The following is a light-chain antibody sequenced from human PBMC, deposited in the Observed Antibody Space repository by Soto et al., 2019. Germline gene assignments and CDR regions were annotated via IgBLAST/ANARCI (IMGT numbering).Light chain of an antibody. CDR1: QSVRSW. V-gene: IGKV1-5*03. CDR2: KAS. J-gene: IGKJ1*01. CDR3: QHYNSYSEA. Sequence: DIQMTQSASTLSATEKDRVTITCRASQSVRSWLAWYQQKPGRAPKLLIYKASTLKSGVPSRFSGSGSGTEFTLTISSLQPDDFATYYCQHYNSYSEAFGQGTKVDI.